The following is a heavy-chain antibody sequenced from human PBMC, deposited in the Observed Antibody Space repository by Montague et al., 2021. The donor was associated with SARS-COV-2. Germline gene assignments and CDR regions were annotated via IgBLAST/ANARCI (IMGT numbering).Heavy chain of an antibody. CDR2: IYYSGST. CDR1: GGSISSYY. J-gene: IGHJ5*02. CDR3: ARGHDCSGGSCWWEYWFGP. D-gene: IGHD2-15*01. Sequence: SETLSLTCTVSGGSISSYYWSWIRQPPGKGLGWIGYIYYSGSTNYNPSLKSRVTISVDTSKNQFSLKLSSVTAADTAVYYCARGHDCSGGSCWWEYWFGPWGQGTLVTVSS. V-gene: IGHV4-59*01.